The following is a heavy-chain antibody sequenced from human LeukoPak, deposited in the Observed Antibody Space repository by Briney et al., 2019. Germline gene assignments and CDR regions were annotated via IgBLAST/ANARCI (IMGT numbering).Heavy chain of an antibody. CDR2: IYPGDSDT. J-gene: IGHJ4*02. V-gene: IGHV5-51*01. CDR3: ARRVAAAGYIDY. D-gene: IGHD6-13*01. Sequence: PGGSLRLSCKGSGYSFTSYWIGWVRQMPGKGLEWMGIIYPGDSDTRYSPSFQGQVTISADKSISTAYLPWSSLKASDTAMYYCARRVAAAGYIDYWGQGTLVTVSS. CDR1: GYSFTSYW.